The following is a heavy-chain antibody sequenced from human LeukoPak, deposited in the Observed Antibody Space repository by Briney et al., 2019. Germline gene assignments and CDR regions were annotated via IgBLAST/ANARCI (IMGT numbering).Heavy chain of an antibody. CDR2: IRYDGSNK. CDR1: GFTFSSYG. V-gene: IGHV3-30*02. Sequence: GGSLRLSCAASGFTFSSYGMHWARQAPGKGLEWVAFIRYDGSNKYYADSVKGRFTISRDNSKNTLYLQMNSLRAEDTAVYYCAKEMGKTLFPPFDYWGQGTLVTVSS. D-gene: IGHD1-26*01. CDR3: AKEMGKTLFPPFDY. J-gene: IGHJ4*02.